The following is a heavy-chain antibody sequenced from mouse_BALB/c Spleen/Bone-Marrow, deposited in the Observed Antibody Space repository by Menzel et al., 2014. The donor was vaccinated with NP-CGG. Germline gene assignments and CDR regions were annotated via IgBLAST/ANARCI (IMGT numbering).Heavy chain of an antibody. CDR2: IDPSNTYT. V-gene: IGHV1-4*02. CDR1: GYTFTSYT. J-gene: IGHJ2*01. CDR3: AREDIITAYFDY. D-gene: IGHD1-1*01. Sequence: VQLQESAAELARPGASVKMSCKASGYTFTSYTMQWVKQRPGQGLEWIGYIDPSNTYTDYNQKFRDKTTLTADKSSSTAYMQLTSLTSKDSAVYYCAREDIITAYFDYWGQGTTLTVSS.